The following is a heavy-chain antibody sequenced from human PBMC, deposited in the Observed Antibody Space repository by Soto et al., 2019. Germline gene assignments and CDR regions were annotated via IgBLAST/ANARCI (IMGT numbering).Heavy chain of an antibody. D-gene: IGHD1-26*01. CDR1: GFTFTSSA. CDR3: AAGVELQFDP. V-gene: IGHV1-58*01. Sequence: QMQLVQSGPEVKKPGTSVKVSCKPSGFTFTSSAAQWVRQARGQRLEWIGWIVVGSGNTNYAQKFQERVTITRDMSTSTAYMELSSLRSEDTAVYYCAAGVELQFDPWGQGALVTVSS. J-gene: IGHJ5*02. CDR2: IVVGSGNT.